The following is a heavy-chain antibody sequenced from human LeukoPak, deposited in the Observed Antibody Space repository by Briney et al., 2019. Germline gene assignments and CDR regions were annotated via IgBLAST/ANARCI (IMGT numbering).Heavy chain of an antibody. Sequence: PGGSLRLSCVGSGFTFINYAMTWVRQSPGRGLEYVSSSSGSGASTHYADSVKGRFTISRDNAKNSLYLQMNSLRAEDTAVYYCARVNYREHGMDVWGKGTTVTVSS. J-gene: IGHJ6*04. CDR2: SSGSGAST. D-gene: IGHD4-11*01. V-gene: IGHV3-23*01. CDR3: ARVNYREHGMDV. CDR1: GFTFINYA.